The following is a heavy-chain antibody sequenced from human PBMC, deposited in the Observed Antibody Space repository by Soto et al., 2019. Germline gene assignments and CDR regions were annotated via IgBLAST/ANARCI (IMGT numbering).Heavy chain of an antibody. Sequence: SDTLSLTCTVSCGSISGYYWNWIRQPPGKGLEWIGYVYYSGSTYYNPSLKSRVTISVDTSKNQFSLKLSSVTAADTAVYYCARGYYDFWSGYSQTYYFDYWGQGTLVTVSS. D-gene: IGHD3-3*01. CDR2: VYYSGST. CDR3: ARGYYDFWSGYSQTYYFDY. CDR1: CGSISGYY. V-gene: IGHV4-59*04. J-gene: IGHJ4*02.